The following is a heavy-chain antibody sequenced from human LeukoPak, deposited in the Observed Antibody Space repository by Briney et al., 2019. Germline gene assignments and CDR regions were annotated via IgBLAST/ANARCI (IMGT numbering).Heavy chain of an antibody. D-gene: IGHD3-3*01. CDR3: ARDEDFWSGYYEFEY. Sequence: GGSLRLSCAASGFTFSSYSLNWVRQAPGKGLEWVSYISSSGNTIYYADSVKGRFTISRDNAKNSLYLQMDSLRAEDTAVYYCARDEDFWSGYYEFEYWGQGTLVTVSA. V-gene: IGHV3-48*04. J-gene: IGHJ4*02. CDR1: GFTFSSYS. CDR2: ISSSGNTI.